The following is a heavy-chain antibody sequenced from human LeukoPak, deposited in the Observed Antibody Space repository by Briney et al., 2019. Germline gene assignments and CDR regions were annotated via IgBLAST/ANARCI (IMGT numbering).Heavy chain of an antibody. Sequence: SETLSLTCTVSGGSLSGFYWTWIRQPPGKGLEWIGYIYYTGSTKYNPSLKSRVAILVDTSKNQFSLKLHSVTAADTAVYYCARHVATGSIDAFDIGGQGTMVTVSS. CDR1: GGSLSGFY. CDR3: ARHVATGSIDAFDI. D-gene: IGHD3-9*01. V-gene: IGHV4-59*08. CDR2: IYYTGST. J-gene: IGHJ3*02.